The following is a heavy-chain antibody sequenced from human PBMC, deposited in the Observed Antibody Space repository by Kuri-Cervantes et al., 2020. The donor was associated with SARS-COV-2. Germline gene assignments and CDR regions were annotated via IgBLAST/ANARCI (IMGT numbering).Heavy chain of an antibody. CDR3: AIHFDWLLYGAFDI. D-gene: IGHD3-9*01. CDR1: GYTLTELS. Sequence: ASVKVSCKVSGYTLTELSMHWVRQAPGKGLEWMGGFDPEDGETIYAQKFQGRVTMTEDTSTDTAYMELSSLRSEDTAVYYCAIHFDWLLYGAFDIWGQGTMVPSPQ. V-gene: IGHV1-24*01. J-gene: IGHJ3*02. CDR2: FDPEDGET.